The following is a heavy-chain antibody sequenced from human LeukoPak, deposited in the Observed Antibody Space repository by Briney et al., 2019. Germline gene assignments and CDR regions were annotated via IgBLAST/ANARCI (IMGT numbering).Heavy chain of an antibody. D-gene: IGHD2-15*01. V-gene: IGHV4-59*12. CDR3: ASSPDCSGGSCYLEYFQH. CDR2: IYSSGST. CDR1: GGSIRGYY. J-gene: IGHJ1*01. Sequence: SETLSLTCNVSGGSIRGYYWSWIRQPPGKGLEWIGYIYSSGSTNYNPSLKSRVTMSVDTSKNQFSLKLSSVTAADTAVYYCASSPDCSGGSCYLEYFQHWGQGTLVTVSS.